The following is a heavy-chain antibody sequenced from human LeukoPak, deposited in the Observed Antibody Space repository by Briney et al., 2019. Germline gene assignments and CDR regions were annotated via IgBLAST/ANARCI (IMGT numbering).Heavy chain of an antibody. CDR2: ISGGGGST. D-gene: IGHD3-22*01. V-gene: IGHV3-23*01. CDR1: GFTFSSYA. Sequence: GGSLRLSCAASGFTFSSYAMSWVRQAPGKGLEWVSGISGGGGSTSYADSVKGRFTISRDNSKNTVYLQMNSLRAEDTAVYYCAKDAIGDSSGHYWWEFDYRGQGTLVTVSS. J-gene: IGHJ4*02. CDR3: AKDAIGDSSGHYWWEFDY.